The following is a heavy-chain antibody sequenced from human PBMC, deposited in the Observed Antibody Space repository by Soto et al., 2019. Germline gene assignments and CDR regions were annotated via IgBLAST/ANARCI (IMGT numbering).Heavy chain of an antibody. CDR3: ARDSDRGGQWLFSRDYYYYGMDV. CDR1: GFTFSSYG. V-gene: IGHV3-33*01. Sequence: GGSLRLSCAASGFTFSSYGMHWVRQAPGKGLEWVAVIWYDGSNKYYADSVKGRFTISRDNSKNTLYLQMNSLRAEDTAVYYCARDSDRGGQWLFSRDYYYYGMDVWGQGTTVTVSS. J-gene: IGHJ6*02. D-gene: IGHD6-19*01. CDR2: IWYDGSNK.